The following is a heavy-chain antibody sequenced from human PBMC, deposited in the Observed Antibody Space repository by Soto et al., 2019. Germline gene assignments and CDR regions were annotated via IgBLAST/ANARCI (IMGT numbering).Heavy chain of an antibody. CDR3: ARDSDRGSYSAS. Sequence: GGSLRLSCAASGFTFSNYAMSWVRQAPGKGLEWVSTISGSGGGTFYADSVEGRFTISRDNSKNTLYLQMNSQRVEDTAVYYCARDSDRGSYSASWGQGTLVTVSS. CDR2: ISGSGGGT. V-gene: IGHV3-23*01. D-gene: IGHD1-26*01. CDR1: GFTFSNYA. J-gene: IGHJ4*02.